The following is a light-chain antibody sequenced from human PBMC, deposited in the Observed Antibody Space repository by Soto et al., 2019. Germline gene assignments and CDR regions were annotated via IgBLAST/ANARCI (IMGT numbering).Light chain of an antibody. CDR3: QQYNSYSPT. CDR1: QSISSW. J-gene: IGKJ1*01. V-gene: IGKV1-5*01. Sequence: GDRVTITCRASQSISSWLAWYQQKPGKAPKLLIYDASSLESGVPSRFSGSESGTQFTLTISSLQPDDFATYYCQQYNSYSPTFGQGTKVEIK. CDR2: DAS.